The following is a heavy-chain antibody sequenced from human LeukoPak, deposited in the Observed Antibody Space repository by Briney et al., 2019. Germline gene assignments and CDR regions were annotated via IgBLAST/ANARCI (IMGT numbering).Heavy chain of an antibody. Sequence: GGSLRLSCAASGFTFSSYEMNWVRQAPGKGLEWVSYISSSGSTIYYADSVKGRFTISRDNAKNSLYLRMNSLRAEDTAVYYCARVPDGYSSGRSRSYYFDYWGQGTLVTVSS. D-gene: IGHD6-19*01. CDR2: ISSSGSTI. J-gene: IGHJ4*02. CDR1: GFTFSSYE. CDR3: ARVPDGYSSGRSRSYYFDY. V-gene: IGHV3-48*03.